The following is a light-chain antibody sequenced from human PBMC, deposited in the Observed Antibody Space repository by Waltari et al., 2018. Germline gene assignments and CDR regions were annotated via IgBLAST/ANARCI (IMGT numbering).Light chain of an antibody. CDR1: SSDVGGYNY. CDR3: SSYTNTGTRV. CDR2: DVS. J-gene: IGLJ3*02. V-gene: IGLV2-14*03. Sequence: QSALTQPASMSGSPGQSITISCTGTSSDVGGYNYVSWYQQHPGKAPKLMIYDVSNRASGVSNRFSGSKSGNTASLTISGLQAEDEADFYCSSYTNTGTRVFGGGTKLTVL.